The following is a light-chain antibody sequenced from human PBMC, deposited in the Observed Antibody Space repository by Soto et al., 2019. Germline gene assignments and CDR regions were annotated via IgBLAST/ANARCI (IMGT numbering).Light chain of an antibody. CDR1: QSVSNC. V-gene: IGKV3-20*01. CDR2: AVS. CDR3: QQYGSSPWT. Sequence: ETVLTQSPGTLSLSPGERPTLSCGATQSVSNCLAWYQQKPGQAPRILIYAVSSRESGIPDRFTGRGSGTEFTLTINRLEPEDFAVYYCQQYGSSPWTFGQGTKVDIK. J-gene: IGKJ1*01.